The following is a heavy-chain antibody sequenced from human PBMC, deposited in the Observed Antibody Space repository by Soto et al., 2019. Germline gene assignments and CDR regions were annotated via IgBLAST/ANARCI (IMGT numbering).Heavy chain of an antibody. V-gene: IGHV4-4*02. CDR1: GGSISSSNW. CDR2: THHTGST. CDR3: ASRILYPLRGAFDI. J-gene: IGHJ3*02. D-gene: IGHD2-15*01. Sequence: SETLSLTCAVSGGSISSSNWWTWVRQTPGKGLEWIRETHHTGSTNYNPSLKSRVTVSVDKSKSQFSLTLTSVTAADTAVYYCASRILYPLRGAFDIWGQGTMVTVSS.